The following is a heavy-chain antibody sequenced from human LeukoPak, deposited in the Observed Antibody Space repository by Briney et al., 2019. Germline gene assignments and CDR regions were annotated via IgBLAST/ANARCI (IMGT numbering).Heavy chain of an antibody. CDR3: ARILTGYSGYYYYYYMDV. Sequence: PGGSLRLSCAASGFTFSSYWMHWVRQAPGKGLVWVSRINSDGSSTSYADSVKGRFTISRDNAKNTLYLQMNSLRAEDTAVYYCARILTGYSGYYYYYYMDVWGKGTTVTVSS. CDR1: GFTFSSYW. D-gene: IGHD3-9*01. V-gene: IGHV3-74*01. J-gene: IGHJ6*03. CDR2: INSDGSST.